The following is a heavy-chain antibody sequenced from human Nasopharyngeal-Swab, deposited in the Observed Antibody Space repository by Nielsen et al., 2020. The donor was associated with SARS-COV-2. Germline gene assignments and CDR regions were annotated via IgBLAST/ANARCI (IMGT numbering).Heavy chain of an antibody. V-gene: IGHV3-53*04. J-gene: IGHJ6*03. D-gene: IGHD3-10*01. CDR2: IYSGGST. Sequence: WIRQPPGKGLEWVSVIYSGGSTYYADSVKGRFTISRHNSKNTLYPQMNSLRAEDTAVYYCARLSGSFYMDVWGKGTTVTVSS. CDR3: ARLSGSFYMDV.